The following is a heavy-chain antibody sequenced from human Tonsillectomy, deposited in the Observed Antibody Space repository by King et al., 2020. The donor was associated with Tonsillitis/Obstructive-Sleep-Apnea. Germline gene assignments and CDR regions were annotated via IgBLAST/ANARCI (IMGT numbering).Heavy chain of an antibody. CDR2: INHSGST. V-gene: IGHV4-34*01. J-gene: IGHJ4*02. CDR1: GGSFSGYY. Sequence: VQLQQWGAGLLKPSETLSLTCAVYGGSFSGYYWSWIRQPPGKGLEWIGEINHSGSTNYNPSRKSRVTISVDTSKNQFSLKLSSVTAADTAVYYCAVYCSSTSCGYFDYWGQGTLVTVSS. CDR3: AVYCSSTSCGYFDY. D-gene: IGHD2-2*01.